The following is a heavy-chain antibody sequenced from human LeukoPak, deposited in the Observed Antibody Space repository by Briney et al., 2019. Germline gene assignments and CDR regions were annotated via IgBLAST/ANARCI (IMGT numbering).Heavy chain of an antibody. CDR2: ISGNGGST. V-gene: IGHV3-23*01. Sequence: GGSLRLSCAASGFTFSSYAMNWVRQAPGKGLEWASAISGNGGSTYYADSVKGRFTISRDNSKNTLYLQMNSLRAEDTAVYYCAKISGNCSGGSCYYWGQGTLVTVSS. CDR1: GFTFSSYA. D-gene: IGHD2-15*01. J-gene: IGHJ4*02. CDR3: AKISGNCSGGSCYY.